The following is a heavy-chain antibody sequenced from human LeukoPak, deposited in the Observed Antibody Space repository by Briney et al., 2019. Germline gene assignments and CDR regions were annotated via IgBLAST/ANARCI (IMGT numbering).Heavy chain of an antibody. V-gene: IGHV3-7*01. J-gene: IGHJ6*04. CDR1: GFTLGTSW. CDR3: AELGITMIGGV. D-gene: IGHD3-10*02. Sequence: GGSLRLSCIASGFTLGTSWMSWVRQAPGKGLEWVANINQDSSEKLYVDSVKGRFTISRDNAKNSLYLQMNSLRAEDTAVYYCAELGITMIGGVWGKGTTVTISS. CDR2: INQDSSEK.